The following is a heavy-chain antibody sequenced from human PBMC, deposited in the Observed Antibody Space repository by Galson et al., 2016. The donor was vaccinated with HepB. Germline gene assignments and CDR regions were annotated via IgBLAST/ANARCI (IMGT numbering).Heavy chain of an antibody. V-gene: IGHV3-66*01. CDR1: GFTVSNNY. D-gene: IGHD3-3*01. J-gene: IGHJ4*02. CDR2: IFSGGRT. Sequence: SLRLSCAASGFTVSNNYMSWVRQAPGKGLEWVSFIFSGGRTYYTESVKGRFTISRDNSKNTMYLQMYSLRVEDTAVYYCARVPGFFWGQGTLVTVSS. CDR3: ARVPGFF.